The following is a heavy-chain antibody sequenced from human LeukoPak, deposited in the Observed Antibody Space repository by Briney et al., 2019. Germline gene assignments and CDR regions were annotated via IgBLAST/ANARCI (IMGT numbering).Heavy chain of an antibody. J-gene: IGHJ6*02. CDR2: INHSGST. Sequence: SETLSRTCAVYGGSFTGYSWSWIRQPPGKGLEWIGEINHSGSTNYNPSLKSRVTIPVDTSKNQFSLKLSSVTAADTAVYYCARGRVGCSSGSCSSWITYGMDVWGQGTTATVSS. CDR1: GGSFTGYS. D-gene: IGHD2-15*01. CDR3: ARGRVGCSSGSCSSWITYGMDV. V-gene: IGHV4-34*01.